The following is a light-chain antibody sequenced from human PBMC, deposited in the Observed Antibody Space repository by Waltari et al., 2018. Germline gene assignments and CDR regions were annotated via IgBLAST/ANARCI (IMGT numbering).Light chain of an antibody. CDR1: QSIRTY. Sequence: DIQMTQSPSSLSASVGARVTITCRASQSIRTYLNWYQQKPGKAPKLLIYAASNFQSGVPSRISGSGSGTDFTLTISSLQPEDFATYYCQQSYSTPLTFGRGTKVDIK. V-gene: IGKV1-39*01. J-gene: IGKJ3*01. CDR3: QQSYSTPLT. CDR2: AAS.